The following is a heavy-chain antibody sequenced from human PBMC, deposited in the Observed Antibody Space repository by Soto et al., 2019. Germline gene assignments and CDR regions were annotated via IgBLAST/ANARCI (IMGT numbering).Heavy chain of an antibody. CDR1: GDSISTYY. CDR3: ARLQLVQKVIDY. V-gene: IGHV4-59*01. Sequence: PSETLSLTCTVSGDSISTYYLSWIRQPPGKGLQWIGYIFYSGGTAYNPSLKSRVTISLDMSKKQISLKLSSVTTADTATYFCARLQLVQKVIDYWGQGTLVTVYS. J-gene: IGHJ4*02. D-gene: IGHD1-1*01. CDR2: IFYSGGT.